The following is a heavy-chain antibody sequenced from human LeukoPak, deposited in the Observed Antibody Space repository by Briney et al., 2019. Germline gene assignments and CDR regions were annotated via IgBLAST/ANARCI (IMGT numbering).Heavy chain of an antibody. Sequence: PSETLSLTCTVSGGSINSGGYYWSWIRQRPGKGLEWIANTYYSGSTFYNPSLKSRITISVDTSNNQFSLRLSSVTAADTAVYYCARATRDCSGGYCFWSSFDPWGQGTLVTVSS. CDR3: ARATRDCSGGYCFWSSFDP. J-gene: IGHJ5*02. D-gene: IGHD2-15*01. CDR1: GGSINSGGYY. CDR2: TYYSGST. V-gene: IGHV4-31*03.